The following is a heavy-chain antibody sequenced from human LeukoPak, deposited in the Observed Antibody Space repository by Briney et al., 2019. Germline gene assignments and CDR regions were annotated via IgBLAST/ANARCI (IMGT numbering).Heavy chain of an antibody. V-gene: IGHV4-34*01. J-gene: IGHJ5*02. CDR2: INHSGST. D-gene: IGHD6-13*01. CDR3: ASHGIAAAGPIHPFDP. CDR1: GGSFSGYY. Sequence: SETLSLTCAVYGGSFSGYYWSWIRQPPGKGLEWIGEINHSGSTNYNPSLRSRVTISVDTSKNQFSLKLSSVTAADTAVYYCASHGIAAAGPIHPFDPWGQGTLVTVSS.